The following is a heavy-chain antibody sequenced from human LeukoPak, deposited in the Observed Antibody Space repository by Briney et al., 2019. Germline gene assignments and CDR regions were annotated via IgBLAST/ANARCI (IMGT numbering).Heavy chain of an antibody. CDR2: IWNDGSNK. J-gene: IGHJ4*02. D-gene: IGHD3-10*01. CDR1: GFTFSVYG. Sequence: GGSLRLSCAASGFTFSVYGMHWVRQAPGKGLEWVAVIWNDGSNKYNADSVKGRFTISRDNSKNTLYLQMNSLRAEDTAVYSCARASGPFDYWGQGTLVTVSS. CDR3: ARASGPFDY. V-gene: IGHV3-33*01.